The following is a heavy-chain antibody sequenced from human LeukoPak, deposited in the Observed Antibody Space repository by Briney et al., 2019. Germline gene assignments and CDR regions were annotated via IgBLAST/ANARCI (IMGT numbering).Heavy chain of an antibody. CDR2: INPNSGGT. V-gene: IGHV1-2*02. CDR1: GYTFTGYY. J-gene: IGHJ4*02. CDR3: ARYSVVPSAFFDY. D-gene: IGHD2-8*01. Sequence: GASVKVSCKASGYTFTGYYMHWVRQAPGQGLEWTGWINPNSGGTNYAQKFQGRVTMTRDTSISTAYMEVSRLTSDDTAVYYCARYSVVPSAFFDYWGQGTLVTVSS.